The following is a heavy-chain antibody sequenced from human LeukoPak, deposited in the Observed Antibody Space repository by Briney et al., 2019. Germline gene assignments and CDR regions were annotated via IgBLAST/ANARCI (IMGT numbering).Heavy chain of an antibody. CDR2: ISSSSSHI. D-gene: IGHD3-10*01. CDR1: GFTFSSYS. Sequence: GGSLRLSCTASGFTFSSYSMNWVRQAPGKGLEWVSSISSSSSHIYYADSVKGRFTISRDNAKNSLYLQMNSLRAEDTAVYYCARGRGLPGPLDYWGQGTLVTVSS. CDR3: ARGRGLPGPLDY. V-gene: IGHV3-21*01. J-gene: IGHJ4*02.